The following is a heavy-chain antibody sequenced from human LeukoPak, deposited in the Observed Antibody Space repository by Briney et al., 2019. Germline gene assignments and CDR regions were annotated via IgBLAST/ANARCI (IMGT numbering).Heavy chain of an antibody. CDR2: INHSGST. CDR3: ARGPVPSGYFFDY. CDR1: GGSFSGYY. J-gene: IGHJ4*02. Sequence: SETLSLTCAVYGGSFSGYYWSWIRQPPGKGLEWIGEINHSGSTNYNPSLKSRVTISVDTSKNQFSLELSSVTAADTAVYHCARGPVPSGYFFDYWGQGTLVTVSS. D-gene: IGHD3-22*01. V-gene: IGHV4-34*01.